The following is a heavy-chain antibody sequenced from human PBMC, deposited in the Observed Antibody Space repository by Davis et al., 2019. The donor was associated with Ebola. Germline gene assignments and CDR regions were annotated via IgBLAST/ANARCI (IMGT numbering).Heavy chain of an antibody. CDR3: TSGVGHSGFDY. J-gene: IGHJ4*02. Sequence: GESLKISCAASGFTFTNAWMSWVRQAPGKGLEWVGRIKSKTDGGTTDYAAPVKGRFSISRDDSKNTLYLQMNSLRTEDTAVYYCTSGVGHSGFDYWGQGTLVTVSS. CDR2: IKSKTDGGTT. D-gene: IGHD2-21*01. V-gene: IGHV3-15*01. CDR1: GFTFTNAW.